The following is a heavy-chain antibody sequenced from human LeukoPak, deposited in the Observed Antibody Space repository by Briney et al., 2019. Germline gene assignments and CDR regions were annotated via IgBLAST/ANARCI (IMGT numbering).Heavy chain of an antibody. CDR2: INAGNGNT. D-gene: IGHD2-15*01. Sequence: GASVKVSCKASGYTFTNYAMHWVRQAPGQRLEWMGWINAGNGNTKYSQKFQGRVTMTTDTSTSTAYMELRSLRSDDTAVYYCARTNVVVVAATGVWFDPWGQGTLDTVSS. J-gene: IGHJ5*02. V-gene: IGHV1-3*01. CDR3: ARTNVVVVAATGVWFDP. CDR1: GYTFTNYA.